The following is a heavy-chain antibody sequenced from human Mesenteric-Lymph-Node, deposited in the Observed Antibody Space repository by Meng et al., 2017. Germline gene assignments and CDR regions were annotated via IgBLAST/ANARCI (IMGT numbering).Heavy chain of an antibody. Sequence: PGVVKRSGTLSITGTVSGGAISSDVWWSGVRQPPGKGLEWIGEGYHRGDTTYNPSLKSRVDISVDKSKTQFYLSLFSVTAADTAVYYCGRDQGRELINHWGQGTLVTVSS. CDR3: GRDQGRELINH. V-gene: IGHV4-4*02. CDR2: GYHRGDT. D-gene: IGHD1-7*01. J-gene: IGHJ4*02. CDR1: GGAISSDVW.